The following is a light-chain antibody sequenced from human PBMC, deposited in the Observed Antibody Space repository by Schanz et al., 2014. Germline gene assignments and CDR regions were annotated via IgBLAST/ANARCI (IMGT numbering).Light chain of an antibody. CDR1: SSDVGGYNY. J-gene: IGLJ2*01. CDR2: DVS. Sequence: QSALTQPRSVSGSPGQSVTISCTGTSSDVGGYNYVSWYQQHPGKAPKLMIYDVSKRPSGVPDRFSGSKSGNTASLTVSGXXAEDEADYYCSSYTRSSPVVFGGGTKLTVL. V-gene: IGLV2-11*01. CDR3: SSYTRSSPVV.